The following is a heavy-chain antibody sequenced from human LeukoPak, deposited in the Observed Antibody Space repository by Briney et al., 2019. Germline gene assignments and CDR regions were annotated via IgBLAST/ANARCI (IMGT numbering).Heavy chain of an antibody. CDR3: TRDSSLDYYGMDV. J-gene: IGHJ6*02. V-gene: IGHV3-49*04. CDR2: IKSRSYGGTT. CDR1: GLTFRDAG. Sequence: GGSLRLSCAASGLTFRDAGMSWVRQAPGKGLQWVGLIKSRSYGGTTKYAASVKGRFSISRDDSKGIAYLQMDSLKIEDTGVYYCTRDSSLDYYGMDVWGQGTTVTVS.